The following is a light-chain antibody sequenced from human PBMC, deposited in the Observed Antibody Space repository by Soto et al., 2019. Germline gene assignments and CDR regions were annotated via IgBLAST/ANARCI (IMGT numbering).Light chain of an antibody. CDR1: QNINSW. V-gene: IGKV1-5*03. CDR2: KAA. CDR3: QYRGS. Sequence: DIQMTQSPSTLSASIGDRVTITCRASQNINSWLAWYQQKPGKAPKLLIYKAASLESGVPSRFSGSGSGTEFTLTISSLQPDDLATYYCQYRGSFGQGTKVEIK. J-gene: IGKJ1*01.